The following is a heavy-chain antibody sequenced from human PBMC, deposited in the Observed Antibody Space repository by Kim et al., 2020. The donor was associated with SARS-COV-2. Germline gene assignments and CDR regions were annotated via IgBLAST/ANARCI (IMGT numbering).Heavy chain of an antibody. CDR1: GGSFSGYY. Sequence: SETLSLTCAVYGGSFSGYYWSWIRQPPGKGLEWIGEINHSGSTNYNPSLKSRVTISVDTSKNQFSLKLSSVTAADTAVYYCARGGIGGWELLRVGCMDV. J-gene: IGHJ6*03. CDR3: ARGGIGGWELLRVGCMDV. D-gene: IGHD1-26*01. V-gene: IGHV4-34*01. CDR2: INHSGST.